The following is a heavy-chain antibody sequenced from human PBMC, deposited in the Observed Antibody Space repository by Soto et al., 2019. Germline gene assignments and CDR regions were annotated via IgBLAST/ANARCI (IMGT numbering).Heavy chain of an antibody. J-gene: IGHJ4*02. D-gene: IGHD3-16*02. Sequence: EVQLVESVGGLVKPGGSLRLSCAASGFTVSNAWMSWVRQAPATGLELVGRIKSKTHGGTTDYSAPVKGRYTISTDDAQNTLSRQKNSLKTEDTAVYYCTAQLGGDICQINWGKRTLVTVAS. CDR1: GFTVSNAW. CDR3: TAQLGGDICQIN. CDR2: IKSKTHGGTT. V-gene: IGHV3-15*01.